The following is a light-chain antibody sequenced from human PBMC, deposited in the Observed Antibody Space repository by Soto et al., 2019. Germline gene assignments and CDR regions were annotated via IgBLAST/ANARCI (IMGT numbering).Light chain of an antibody. V-gene: IGLV2-18*02. J-gene: IGLJ3*02. CDR3: SSYTSSSTRV. CDR2: NVN. Sequence: LKPMIYNVNTRPSGVPDRFSGSKSGNTASMTISGLQAEDEADYYCSSYTSSSTRVFGGGTKLTVL.